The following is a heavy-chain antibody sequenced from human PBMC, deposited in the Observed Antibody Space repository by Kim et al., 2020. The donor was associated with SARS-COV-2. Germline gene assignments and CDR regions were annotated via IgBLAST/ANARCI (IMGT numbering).Heavy chain of an antibody. CDR3: VKVAPFYSNYFDY. CDR2: ISGRGGST. D-gene: IGHD4-4*01. J-gene: IGHJ4*02. CDR1: GFIFSSYA. V-gene: IGHV3-23*01. Sequence: GGSLRLSCAASGFIFSSYAMSWVRQAPGKGLEWVSFISGRGGSTDYADSVKGRFIISRDNSKNTLYLQMNSLRAEDTAVYYCVKVAPFYSNYFDYWGQGTLVTVSS.